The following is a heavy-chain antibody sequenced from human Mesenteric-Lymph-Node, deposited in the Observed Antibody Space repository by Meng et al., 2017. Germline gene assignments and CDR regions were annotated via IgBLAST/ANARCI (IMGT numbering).Heavy chain of an antibody. CDR3: ASGYYDSSGQEYFQH. CDR1: GGTFSSYT. J-gene: IGHJ1*01. D-gene: IGHD3-22*01. Sequence: SVKVSCKASGGTFSSYTISWVRQAPGQGLEWMGRINPILGIANYAQKFQGRVTITADKSTSTAYMELSSLRSEDTAVYYCASGYYDSSGQEYFQHWGQGTLVTVSS. V-gene: IGHV1-69*02. CDR2: INPILGIA.